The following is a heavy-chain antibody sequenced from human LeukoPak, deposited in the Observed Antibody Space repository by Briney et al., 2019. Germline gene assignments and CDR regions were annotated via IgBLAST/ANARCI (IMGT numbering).Heavy chain of an antibody. Sequence: SETLSLTCTVSGGSISNYYWSWIRQPPGMGLEWIGYIYYSGSTNYNPSLKSRVTISVDTSKNQFSLKLSSVTAADTAVYYCARAGNWNDLDYWGQGTLVTVS. CDR3: ARAGNWNDLDY. D-gene: IGHD1-1*01. J-gene: IGHJ4*02. V-gene: IGHV4-59*01. CDR2: IYYSGST. CDR1: GGSISNYY.